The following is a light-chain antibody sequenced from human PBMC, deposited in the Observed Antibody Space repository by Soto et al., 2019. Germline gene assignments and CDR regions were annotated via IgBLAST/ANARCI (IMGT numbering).Light chain of an antibody. CDR3: QQYNNWPRT. CDR1: QSVSTF. Sequence: DIQMTQSPSTLSASAGDTVTITCRASQSVSTFLAWYQQKPGKAPRLMIFDASSLYSGVPSRFSGSGSGTEFTLTINSLQSEDFAVYYCQQYNNWPRTFGQGTKVDIK. J-gene: IGKJ1*01. V-gene: IGKV1-5*01. CDR2: DAS.